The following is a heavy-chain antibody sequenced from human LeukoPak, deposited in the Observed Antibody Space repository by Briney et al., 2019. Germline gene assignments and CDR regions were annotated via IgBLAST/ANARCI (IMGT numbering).Heavy chain of an antibody. CDR2: IYYSGST. Sequence: PSETLSLTCTVSGGSISSSSYYWGWIRQPPGKGLEWIGSIYYSGSTYYNPSLKSRVTISVDTSKNQFSLKLSSVTAADTAVYYCLPAVAGLFDYWGQGTLVTVSS. J-gene: IGHJ4*02. CDR1: GGSISSSSYY. CDR3: LPAVAGLFDY. D-gene: IGHD6-19*01. V-gene: IGHV4-39*07.